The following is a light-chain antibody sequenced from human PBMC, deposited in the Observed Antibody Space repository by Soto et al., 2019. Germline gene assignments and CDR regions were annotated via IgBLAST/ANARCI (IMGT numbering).Light chain of an antibody. CDR3: GTWDDSLSAHVV. Sequence: QSVLTQPPSVSAAPGQKVTISCSGSSSNIGNNYVSWYQQLPGTAPKLLIYDNNKRPSGIPDRFSGSKSGTSATLGITGLQTGDEADYYCGTWDDSLSAHVVFGGGTKVTVL. CDR2: DNN. CDR1: SSNIGNNY. V-gene: IGLV1-51*01. J-gene: IGLJ2*01.